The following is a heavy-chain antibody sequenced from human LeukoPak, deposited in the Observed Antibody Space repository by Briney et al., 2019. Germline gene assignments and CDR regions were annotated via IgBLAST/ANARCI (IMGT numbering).Heavy chain of an antibody. Sequence: GGSLRLSCVASGSTFDDYAIHWVRQAPGKGLEWVSLISWNSGSIGYADSVKGRFTISRDNAKNSLYLQMNSLRAEDMALYYCAKGTDIVATMRAFDIWGQGTMVTVSS. J-gene: IGHJ3*02. V-gene: IGHV3-9*03. D-gene: IGHD5-12*01. CDR3: AKGTDIVATMRAFDI. CDR1: GSTFDDYA. CDR2: ISWNSGSI.